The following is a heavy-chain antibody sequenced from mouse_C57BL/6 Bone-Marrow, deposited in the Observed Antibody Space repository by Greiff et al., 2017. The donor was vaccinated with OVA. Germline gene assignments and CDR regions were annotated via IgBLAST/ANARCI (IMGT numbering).Heavy chain of an antibody. V-gene: IGHV1-82*01. CDR1: GYAFSSSW. J-gene: IGHJ3*01. Sequence: VQLQESGPELVKPGASVKISCKASGYAFSSSWMNWVKQRPGKGLEWIGRIYPGDGDTNYNGKFKGKATLTADKSSSTAYMQLSSLTSEDSAVYFCARSYYYGSSYGAYWGQGTLVTVSA. CDR3: ARSYYYGSSYGAY. CDR2: IYPGDGDT. D-gene: IGHD1-1*01.